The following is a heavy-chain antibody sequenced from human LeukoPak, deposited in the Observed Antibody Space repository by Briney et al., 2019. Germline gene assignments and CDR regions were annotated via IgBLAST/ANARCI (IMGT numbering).Heavy chain of an antibody. V-gene: IGHV4-39*01. D-gene: IGHD6-13*01. CDR2: IYFSGST. Sequence: SETLSLTCTVSGGSISSSSYYWGWIRQPPGKGLEWIGSIYFSGSTYYNPSLKSRITISVDRSKNQFSLKLSSVTAADTAIYYCARRRGGSWYPNWFDPWGQGTLVTVSS. CDR3: ARRRGGSWYPNWFDP. CDR1: GGSISSSSYY. J-gene: IGHJ5*02.